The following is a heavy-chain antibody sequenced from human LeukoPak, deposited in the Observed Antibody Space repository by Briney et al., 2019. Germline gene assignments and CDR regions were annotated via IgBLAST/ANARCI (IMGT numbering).Heavy chain of an antibody. V-gene: IGHV6-1*01. CDR1: GDSVSSNSAA. D-gene: IGHD2-2*01. Sequence: SQTLSLTCAISGDSVSSNSAAWNWIRRSPSRGLEWLGRTFYRSKWYNDYAVSVKSRITINPDTSKNQFSLQLNSVIPEDTAVYYCARGSPNLGFCSSTSCYYGMDVWGQGTTVTVSS. CDR2: TFYRSKWYN. J-gene: IGHJ6*02. CDR3: ARGSPNLGFCSSTSCYYGMDV.